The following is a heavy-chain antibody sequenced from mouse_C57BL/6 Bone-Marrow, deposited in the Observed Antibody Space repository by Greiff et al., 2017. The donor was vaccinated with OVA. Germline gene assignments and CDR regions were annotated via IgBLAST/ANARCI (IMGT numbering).Heavy chain of an antibody. V-gene: IGHV3-1*01. CDR2: ISYSGST. J-gene: IGHJ2*01. CDR3: ARELRFYYFDY. D-gene: IGHD1-1*01. Sequence: VQLKESGPGMVKPSQSLSLTCTAPGYSITSGYDWHWIRHFPGNKLEWMGYISYSGSTNYNPSLKSRISITHDTSKNHFFLKLNSVTTEDTATYYGARELRFYYFDYWGQGTTLTVSS. CDR1: GYSITSGYD.